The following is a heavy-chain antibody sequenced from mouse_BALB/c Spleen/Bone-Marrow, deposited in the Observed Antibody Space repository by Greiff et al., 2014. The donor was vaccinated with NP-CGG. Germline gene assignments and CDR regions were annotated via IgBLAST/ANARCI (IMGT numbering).Heavy chain of an antibody. V-gene: IGHV5-6*01. CDR2: ISNGGIYT. D-gene: IGHD2-4*01. CDR3: VRPYDYGTWFAY. Sequence: EVQVVESGGDLVKPGGFLKLSCAASGFTFSTYGMSWVRQTPDKRLEWVAAISNGGIYTYYPDTVKGRFTISRDNAKNTLYLQMSSLKSEDTAMYYCVRPYDYGTWFAYWGHGTLVTVSA. CDR1: GFTFSTYG. J-gene: IGHJ3*01.